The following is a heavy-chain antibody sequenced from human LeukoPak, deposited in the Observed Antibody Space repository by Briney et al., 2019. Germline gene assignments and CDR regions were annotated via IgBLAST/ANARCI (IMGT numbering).Heavy chain of an antibody. D-gene: IGHD3-10*01. J-gene: IGHJ4*02. Sequence: PGGSLRLSCAASGFTFSSYGMHWVRQAPGKGLEWVAVIWYDGSNKYYADSVEGRFTISRDNFKNTLYLQMNSLRAEDTAVYYCAKNERWGYYYGSSLFDYWGQGTLVTVSS. CDR1: GFTFSSYG. CDR2: IWYDGSNK. CDR3: AKNERWGYYYGSSLFDY. V-gene: IGHV3-33*06.